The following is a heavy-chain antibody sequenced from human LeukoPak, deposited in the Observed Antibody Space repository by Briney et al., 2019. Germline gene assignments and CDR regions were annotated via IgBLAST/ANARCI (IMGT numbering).Heavy chain of an antibody. Sequence: GGSLRLSCAASGFMFTSFAMSWVRQAPGKGLEWISAISGSGRTTYYADSVKGRFTISRDNSKSTLYLQMNSLRADDTAVYYCAKDQSYSQYVNYYNGMNVWGLGTTVTVSS. V-gene: IGHV3-23*01. D-gene: IGHD4-11*01. CDR1: GFMFTSFA. CDR2: ISGSGRTT. J-gene: IGHJ6*02. CDR3: AKDQSYSQYVNYYNGMNV.